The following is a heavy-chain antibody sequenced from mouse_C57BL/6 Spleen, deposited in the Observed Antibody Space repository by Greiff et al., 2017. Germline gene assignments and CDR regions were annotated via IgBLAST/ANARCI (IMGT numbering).Heavy chain of an antibody. Sequence: QVQLQQPGAELVRPGTSVKLSCKASGYTFTSYWMHWVKQRPGQGLEWIGVIDPSDSFTNYNQKFKGKATLTVDKSSSTAYMQLSSLTSEDSAVYYCAMGDYWGQGTLVTVSA. CDR3: AMGDY. CDR2: IDPSDSFT. J-gene: IGHJ3*01. CDR1: GYTFTSYW. V-gene: IGHV1-59*01.